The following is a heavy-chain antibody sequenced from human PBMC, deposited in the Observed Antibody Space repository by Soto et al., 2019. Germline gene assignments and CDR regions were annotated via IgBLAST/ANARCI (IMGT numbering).Heavy chain of an antibody. Sequence: EVHLVESGGGLVQPGGSLRLSCAASGFTFSTYNMNWVRQAPGKGLEWVSFISRTGGAIYYGDSVRGRFTVSRGNDKSSLFLQMDRLRVPDTAVYVCTRDLRYRSNWQPGELDHWGQGNLVTVS. J-gene: IGHJ4*02. CDR1: GFTFSTYN. V-gene: IGHV3-48*01. CDR2: ISRTGGAI. D-gene: IGHD1-20*01. CDR3: TRDLRYRSNWQPGELDH.